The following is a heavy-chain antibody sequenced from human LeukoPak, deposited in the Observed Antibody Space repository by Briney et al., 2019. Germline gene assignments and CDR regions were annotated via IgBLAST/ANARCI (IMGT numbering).Heavy chain of an antibody. D-gene: IGHD3-10*01. CDR2: IYYSGST. CDR1: GGSISSYY. CDR3: ARNILLWFGELLPSWFDP. V-gene: IGHV4-59*08. J-gene: IGHJ5*02. Sequence: SETLSLTCTVSGGSISSYYWSWIRQPPGKGLEWLGYIYYSGSTNYNPSLKSRVTISVDTSKNQFSLKLSSVTAADTAVYYCARNILLWFGELLPSWFDPWGQGTLVTVSS.